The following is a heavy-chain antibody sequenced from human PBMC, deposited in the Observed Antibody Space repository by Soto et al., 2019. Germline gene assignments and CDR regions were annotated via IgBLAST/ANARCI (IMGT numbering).Heavy chain of an antibody. D-gene: IGHD1-1*01. J-gene: IGHJ6*02. V-gene: IGHV1-69*12. CDR3: ARDKDRLQLGGNYYFILDV. Sequence: QVQLVQSGAEVKKPGSSVKVSCKASGGTFRTSAISWVRQAPGQGLEWVGCIMPVFRRPKYAQNFQDRVTITADESTSTAYMELNSLRSDDTAVYYCARDKDRLQLGGNYYFILDVWGQGTAVTVSS. CDR1: GGTFRTSA. CDR2: IMPVFRRP.